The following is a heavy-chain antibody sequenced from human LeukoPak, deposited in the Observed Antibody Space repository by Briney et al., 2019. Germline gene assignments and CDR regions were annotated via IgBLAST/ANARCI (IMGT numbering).Heavy chain of an antibody. D-gene: IGHD4-17*01. Sequence: GGSLRLSCAASGFTFSSYGMHWARQAPGKGLEWVAVISYDGSNKCYADSVKGRFTISRDNSKNTLYLQMNSLRAEDTAVYYCAKDHGDYVDYWGQGTLVTVSS. V-gene: IGHV3-30*18. CDR1: GFTFSSYG. CDR3: AKDHGDYVDY. CDR2: ISYDGSNK. J-gene: IGHJ4*02.